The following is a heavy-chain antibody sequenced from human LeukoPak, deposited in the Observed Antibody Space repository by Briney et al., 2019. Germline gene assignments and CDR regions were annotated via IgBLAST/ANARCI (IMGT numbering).Heavy chain of an antibody. V-gene: IGHV5-51*01. CDR1: GYNFASCW. D-gene: IGHD5-18*01. CDR3: ARQWIQLWPIDAFDI. CDR2: INPGDSDT. Sequence: GESLKISCKGSGYNFASCWIGWVRRTPGKGLQWLGIINPGDSDTRYSPSFQGQVTISIDKSSDTAYLRWNTLQASDTAIYYCARQWIQLWPIDAFDIWGQGTLVTVSS. J-gene: IGHJ3*02.